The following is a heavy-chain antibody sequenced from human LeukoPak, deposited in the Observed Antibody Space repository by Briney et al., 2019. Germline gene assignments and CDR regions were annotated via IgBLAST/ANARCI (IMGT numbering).Heavy chain of an antibody. CDR1: GYTFTSYY. CDR3: ARCDYVWGDYRYRPILYFDF. D-gene: IGHD3-16*02. CDR2: INPSGGST. Sequence: ASVKVSCKASGYTFTSYYMHWVRQAPGQGLEWMGIINPSGGSTSYAQKFQGRVTMTTDPSTSTAYMELRSLRFDDTAVYYCARCDYVWGDYRYRPILYFDFWGQGSLVTVSS. V-gene: IGHV1-46*01. J-gene: IGHJ4*02.